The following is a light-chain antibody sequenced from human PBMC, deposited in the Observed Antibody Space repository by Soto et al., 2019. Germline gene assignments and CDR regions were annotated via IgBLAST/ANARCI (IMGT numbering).Light chain of an antibody. Sequence: EIVLTQSPGTLSVSPGDRVTLSCRASQSISINLARYQHKPGQAPRLLIHGASTRATGIPARISGSGSGTEFTLTISSLQSEDFAVYYCQQFRNWPWTFGQGTKVDIK. V-gene: IGKV3D-15*01. J-gene: IGKJ1*01. CDR3: QQFRNWPWT. CDR1: QSISIN. CDR2: GAS.